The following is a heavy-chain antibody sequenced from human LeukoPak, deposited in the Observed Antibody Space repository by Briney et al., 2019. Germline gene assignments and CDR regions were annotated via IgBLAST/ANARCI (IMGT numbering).Heavy chain of an antibody. Sequence: GESLRISCKGSGYYFNSYWISWVRQLPGKGLEWMGRIDPRDSYSNYSPSFQGHVTISADRSISTAYLQWSSLKASDTAMYFCAREGTYYYDDSGYYPFDYWGQGTLVTVSS. CDR2: IDPRDSYS. J-gene: IGHJ4*02. CDR3: AREGTYYYDDSGYYPFDY. V-gene: IGHV5-10-1*01. CDR1: GYYFNSYW. D-gene: IGHD3-22*01.